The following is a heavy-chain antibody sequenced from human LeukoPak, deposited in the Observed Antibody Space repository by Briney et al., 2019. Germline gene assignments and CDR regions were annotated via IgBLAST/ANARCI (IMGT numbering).Heavy chain of an antibody. CDR1: GYTFTSYG. V-gene: IGHV1-18*01. CDR2: ISAYNGNT. J-gene: IGHJ4*02. CDR3: ARSPEDHYYDSSGYSSTLNFDY. D-gene: IGHD3-22*01. Sequence: GASVKVSCKASGYTFTSYGISWVRQAPGQGLEWMGWISAYNGNTNYAQKLQGRVTMTTDTSTSTAYMELRSLRSDDTAVYYCARSPEDHYYDSSGYSSTLNFDYWGQGTLVTVSS.